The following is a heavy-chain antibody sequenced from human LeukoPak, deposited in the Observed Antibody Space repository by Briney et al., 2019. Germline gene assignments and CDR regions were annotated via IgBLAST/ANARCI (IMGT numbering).Heavy chain of an antibody. V-gene: IGHV3-33*08. Sequence: GGSLRLSCAASGFTFSSYAMSWVRQAPGKGLEWVAVIWYDGTSKDYADSVKGRFTVSRDNSKNTLYLQMNSLTVEDTAVYYCARSQSSSLIDYWGQGTLVTVSS. CDR2: IWYDGTSK. D-gene: IGHD6-13*01. J-gene: IGHJ4*02. CDR1: GFTFSSYA. CDR3: ARSQSSSLIDY.